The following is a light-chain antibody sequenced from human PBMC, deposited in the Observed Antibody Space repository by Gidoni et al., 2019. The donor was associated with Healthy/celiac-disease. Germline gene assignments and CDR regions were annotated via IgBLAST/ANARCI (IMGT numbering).Light chain of an antibody. CDR1: QDISNY. Sequence: DIQMTQSQSSLSASVGDRVTITCQASQDISNYLNWYQQKPGKAPKLLIYDASNLETGVPSRFSGSGSWTDFTFTISRLQPEDIATYYCHQYDNLPRYTFGQGTKLEI. V-gene: IGKV1-33*01. CDR2: DAS. J-gene: IGKJ2*01. CDR3: HQYDNLPRYT.